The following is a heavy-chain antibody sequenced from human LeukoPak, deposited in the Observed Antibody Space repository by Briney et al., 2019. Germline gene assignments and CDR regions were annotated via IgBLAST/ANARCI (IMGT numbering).Heavy chain of an antibody. V-gene: IGHV1-8*01. Sequence: ASEKVSCKASGYSLTNYGINWVGQATGQGLEWMEWMKPKGGETGYAQKFQGRAIMTRATSTNTSYMERISLTSEDTVVYYCARDYGGNLGWFDLWGQGTVVTVSS. CDR1: GYSLTNYG. CDR2: MKPKGGET. CDR3: ARDYGGNLGWFDL. D-gene: IGHD4-23*01. J-gene: IGHJ5*02.